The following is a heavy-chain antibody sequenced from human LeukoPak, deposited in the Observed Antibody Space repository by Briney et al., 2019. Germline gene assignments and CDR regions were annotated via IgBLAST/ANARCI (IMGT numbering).Heavy chain of an antibody. V-gene: IGHV3-23*01. Sequence: GGSLRLSCAASGFTFSNYAMSWVRQAPGKGLEWVSAISGSGGSTYYADSVKGRFTISRDNSKNTLYLQMNSLRAEDTAVYYCANSYDILTGYYPFDYWGQGTLVTVSS. CDR3: ANSYDILTGYYPFDY. CDR2: ISGSGGST. J-gene: IGHJ4*02. CDR1: GFTFSNYA. D-gene: IGHD3-9*01.